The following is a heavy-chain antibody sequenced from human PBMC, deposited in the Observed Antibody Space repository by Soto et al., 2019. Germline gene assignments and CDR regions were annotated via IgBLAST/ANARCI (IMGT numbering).Heavy chain of an antibody. Sequence: PGGSLRLSCAASGFTFRSCAMSWVRQAPGKGLEWVSGISASGGRTYYADSVKGRYTISRDNSKNTLDLQMSSLRAEDTAVYYCAKDYSSVTTLYPFDYWGQGTLVTVSS. V-gene: IGHV3-23*01. CDR3: AKDYSSVTTLYPFDY. J-gene: IGHJ4*02. CDR2: ISASGGRT. CDR1: GFTFRSCA. D-gene: IGHD4-17*01.